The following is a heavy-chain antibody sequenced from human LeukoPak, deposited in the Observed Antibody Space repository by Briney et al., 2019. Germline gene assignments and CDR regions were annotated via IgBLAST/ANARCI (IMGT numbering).Heavy chain of an antibody. CDR1: GFTFGDYA. J-gene: IGHJ3*02. CDR2: IRSKAYSGTT. Sequence: PGGSLRLSCTASGFTFGDYAMSWVRQAPGKGLEWVGFIRSKAYSGTTEYAASVKGRFTISRDDSKSIAYLQMNSLKTEDTAVYYCTRGYSGYVLDAFDIWGQGTMVTVSS. CDR3: TRGYSGYVLDAFDI. V-gene: IGHV3-49*04. D-gene: IGHD5-12*01.